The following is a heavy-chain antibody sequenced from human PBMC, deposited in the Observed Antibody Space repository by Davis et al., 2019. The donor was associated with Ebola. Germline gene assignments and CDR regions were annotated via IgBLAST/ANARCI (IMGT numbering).Heavy chain of an antibody. J-gene: IGHJ3*01. V-gene: IGHV3-23*01. D-gene: IGHD6-19*01. CDR1: VITFSSYA. Sequence: PGGSLRLSCTDSVITFSSYAMTWVRQAPGKGLEWVSAISGSGGSTYYADSVKGRFIISRDNSKNTLHLQMNSLRVEDTAIYYCAKDTSNVWFDVWGQGTMVTVSS. CDR2: ISGSGGST. CDR3: AKDTSNVWFDV.